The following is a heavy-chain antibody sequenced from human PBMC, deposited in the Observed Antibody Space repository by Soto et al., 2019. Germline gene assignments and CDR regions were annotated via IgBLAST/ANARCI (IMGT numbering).Heavy chain of an antibody. CDR1: SGTFSSYA. Sequence: AVQVSCKASSGTFSSYANSWVRQAPGQGLEWMGGIIPIFGTANYAQKYQGRVTITADESTSTAYMELSSLRSEDTAVYYCASSLGKFGELPSYGMDVWGQGTTVTVSS. J-gene: IGHJ6*02. CDR2: IIPIFGTA. V-gene: IGHV1-69*13. D-gene: IGHD3-10*01. CDR3: ASSLGKFGELPSYGMDV.